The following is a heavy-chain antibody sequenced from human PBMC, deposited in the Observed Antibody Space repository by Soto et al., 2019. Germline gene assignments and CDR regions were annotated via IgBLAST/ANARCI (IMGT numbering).Heavy chain of an antibody. CDR1: GYIFTSYW. Sequence: PGESLKISCKVSGYIFTSYWINWVRQMPGKGLEWMGIIYPGDSDTRYNPSFQGQITISVDKSINTAYLRWSSLKASDSAVYYCARRGDSSGFIDSWGQGTLVTVSS. V-gene: IGHV5-51*01. D-gene: IGHD3-22*01. J-gene: IGHJ4*02. CDR3: ARRGDSSGFIDS. CDR2: IYPGDSDT.